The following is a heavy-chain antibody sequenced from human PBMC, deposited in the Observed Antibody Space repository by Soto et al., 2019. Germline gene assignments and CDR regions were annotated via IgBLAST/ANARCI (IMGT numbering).Heavy chain of an antibody. Sequence: QVQLVQSGAEVKKPGASVKVSCKASGYTFTGYYMHWVRQAPGQGLEWMGWVNPNSGGTNYAQKFQGRVTMTRDTSISTAYMELSRLRYDDTAVYYCARDSGYSSGPSSDYWGQGTLVTVSS. J-gene: IGHJ4*02. D-gene: IGHD6-19*01. V-gene: IGHV1-2*02. CDR3: ARDSGYSSGPSSDY. CDR2: VNPNSGGT. CDR1: GYTFTGYY.